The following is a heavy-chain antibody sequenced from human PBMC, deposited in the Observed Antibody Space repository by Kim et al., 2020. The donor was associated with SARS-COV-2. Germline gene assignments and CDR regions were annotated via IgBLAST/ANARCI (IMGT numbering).Heavy chain of an antibody. CDR1: GGSISSYY. CDR2: IYYSGST. Sequence: SETLSLTCTVSGGSISSYYWSWIRQPPGKGLEWIGYIYYSGSTNYNPSLKSRVTISVDTSKNQFSLKLGSVTAADTAVHYCARRVRGVIVGSNWFDPWGQGTLVTVSS. CDR3: ARRVRGVIVGSNWFDP. D-gene: IGHD3-10*01. J-gene: IGHJ5*02. V-gene: IGHV4-59*01.